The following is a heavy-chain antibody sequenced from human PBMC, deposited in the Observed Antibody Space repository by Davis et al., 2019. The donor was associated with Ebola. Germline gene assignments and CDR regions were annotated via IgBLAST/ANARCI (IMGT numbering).Heavy chain of an antibody. CDR3: ASTRGAYYYYGMDV. D-gene: IGHD3-10*01. CDR1: GFTFSRYW. CDR2: ISGSGSST. Sequence: GGSLRLSCAASGFTFSRYWMHWVRQAPGKGLEWVSVISGSGSSTYYADSVKGRFTISRDNSKNTLYLQMNSLRAEDTAIYYCASTRGAYYYYGMDVWGQGTTVTVSS. J-gene: IGHJ6*02. V-gene: IGHV3-23*01.